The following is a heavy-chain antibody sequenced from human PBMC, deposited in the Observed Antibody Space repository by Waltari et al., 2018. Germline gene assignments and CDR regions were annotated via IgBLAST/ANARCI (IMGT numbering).Heavy chain of an antibody. CDR2: IYHSGST. D-gene: IGHD6-19*01. Sequence: QVQLQESGPGLVKPSQTLSLTCTVSGGSISSGGYYWSWIRQPPGKGLEWIGSIYHSGSTYYNPSLKSRVTISVDTSKNQFSLKLSSVTAADTAVYYCARQDFGPVAGLTYWGQGTLVTVSS. V-gene: IGHV4-39*01. CDR3: ARQDFGPVAGLTY. J-gene: IGHJ4*02. CDR1: GGSISSGGYY.